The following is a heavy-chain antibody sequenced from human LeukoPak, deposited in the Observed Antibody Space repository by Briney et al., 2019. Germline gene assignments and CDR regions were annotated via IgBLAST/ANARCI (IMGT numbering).Heavy chain of an antibody. V-gene: IGHV3-15*01. CDR1: DLSFKNVW. Sequence: GGSLRLSCSASDLSFKNVWMSWVRQAPGKGLEWVGRISSKSDGGTTDYAAPVKGRFTISRDDSTNTLSLQMSSLKAEDTVLYFCITEPHDYGDFTFGYWGQGTLVTVSS. CDR2: ISSKSDGGTT. D-gene: IGHD4-17*01. J-gene: IGHJ4*02. CDR3: ITEPHDYGDFTFGY.